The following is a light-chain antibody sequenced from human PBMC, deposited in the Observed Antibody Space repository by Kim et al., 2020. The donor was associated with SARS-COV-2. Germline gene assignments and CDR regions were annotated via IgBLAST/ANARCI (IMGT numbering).Light chain of an antibody. CDR1: QSISSW. V-gene: IGKV1-5*03. Sequence: LSASVGDRVTITCRASQSISSWLAWYQQKPGKAPKLLIYKASSLESGVPSRFSGSGSGTEFTLTISSLQPDDFATYYCQQYNTWTFGQGTKVDIK. CDR2: KAS. J-gene: IGKJ1*01. CDR3: QQYNTWT.